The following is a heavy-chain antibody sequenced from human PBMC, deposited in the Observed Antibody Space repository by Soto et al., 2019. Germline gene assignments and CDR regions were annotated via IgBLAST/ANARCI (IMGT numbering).Heavy chain of an antibody. V-gene: IGHV3-23*01. CDR2: AGPSGSST. D-gene: IGHD3-22*01. Sequence: GGSLRLSCAASGFTFGSYAMSWVRLAPGKGLEWVSVAGPSGSSTFYADSVRGRFTISRDNVENTLYLQMNSLRVADTALYFCXRTYYYDSTGYYRTFDYWGQGTLVTVSS. CDR3: XRTYYYDSTGYYRTFDY. CDR1: GFTFGSYA. J-gene: IGHJ4*02.